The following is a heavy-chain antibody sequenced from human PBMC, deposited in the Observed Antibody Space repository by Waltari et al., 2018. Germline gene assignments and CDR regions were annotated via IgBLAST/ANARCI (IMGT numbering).Heavy chain of an antibody. CDR3: AHRVLWRFDS. CDR2: ISGNDAK. CDR1: GFSLTTRGVA. Sequence: QITLKESGPTLVKPTQTPTLTCAFSGFSLTTRGVAVVWLRHPPGNALEWLALISGNDAKRYSPSLTTMLTITRDTSKNQVFLTMTNMDTVDTATYYCAHRVLWRFDSWGQGTLVTVSS. J-gene: IGHJ5*01. V-gene: IGHV2-5*01. D-gene: IGHD2-21*01.